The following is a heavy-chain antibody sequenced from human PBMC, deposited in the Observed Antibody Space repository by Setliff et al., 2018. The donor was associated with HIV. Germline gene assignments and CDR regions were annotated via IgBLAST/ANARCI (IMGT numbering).Heavy chain of an antibody. J-gene: IGHJ4*02. CDR3: ARANRWELLSPYFDA. V-gene: IGHV4-59*01. CDR2: IYNSGYS. D-gene: IGHD1-7*01. Sequence: KASETLSLTCKVSGASISSYYWSWVRQPPGKGLEWIGYIYNSGYSNSKPSLKSRVTMSLDTSKNQFSLELTSVTAADTAVYFCARANRWELLSPYFDAWGQGTLVTVSS. CDR1: GASISSYY.